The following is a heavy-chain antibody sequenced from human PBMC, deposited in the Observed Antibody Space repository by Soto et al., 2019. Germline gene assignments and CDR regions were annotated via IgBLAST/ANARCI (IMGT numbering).Heavy chain of an antibody. CDR2: IYYSGTT. CDR1: GGSIRSGGFY. CDR3: AREWGSGYNYFDP. V-gene: IGHV4-31*03. J-gene: IGHJ5*02. D-gene: IGHD6-19*01. Sequence: SETLSLTCTVSGGSIRSGGFYWSWIRQHPGKGLEWIGYIYYSGTTSYNPSLESRVTISVDTSKNQFSLKLSSVTAADTAVYYCAREWGSGYNYFDPWGQGTLVTVSS.